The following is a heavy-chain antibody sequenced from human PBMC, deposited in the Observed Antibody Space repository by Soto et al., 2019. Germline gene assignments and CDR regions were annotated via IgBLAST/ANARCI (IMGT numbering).Heavy chain of an antibody. CDR1: GGSIRSPNYY. D-gene: IGHD3-10*01. Sequence: QVQLQESGPGLVKPSQTLSLTCTVIGGSIRSPNYYWSWIRQHPGKGLEWIGNIYYNGSTNYTPSLKSRVAISLDTSKNRFSLKLNSVTAADTAVYYCARDAPLWFGELSHWGQGTLVTVSS. CDR2: IYYNGST. CDR3: ARDAPLWFGELSH. J-gene: IGHJ4*02. V-gene: IGHV4-31*03.